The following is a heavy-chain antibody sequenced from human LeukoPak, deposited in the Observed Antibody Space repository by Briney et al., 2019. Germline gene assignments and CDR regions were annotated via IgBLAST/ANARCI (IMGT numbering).Heavy chain of an antibody. V-gene: IGHV3-7*01. J-gene: IGHJ4*02. D-gene: IGHD3-10*01. CDR2: IKQDGSEK. CDR1: GFTFSSYW. Sequence: GGSLRLSCAASGFTFSSYWMSWVRQAPGKGLEWVANIKQDGSEKYYVDSVKGRFTISRDNAKNSLYLQMNSLRAEDTAVYYCAREKGVLWFGEYTPLGFDYWGQGTLVTVSS. CDR3: AREKGVLWFGEYTPLGFDY.